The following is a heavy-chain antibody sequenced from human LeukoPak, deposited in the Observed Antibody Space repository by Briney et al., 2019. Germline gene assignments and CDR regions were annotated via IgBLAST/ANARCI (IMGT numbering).Heavy chain of an antibody. V-gene: IGHV3-23*01. CDR1: GFTFSSYD. CDR3: AKRGLAAALFR. D-gene: IGHD6-13*01. Sequence: GVFLRLSCAASGFTFSSYDMRWVRQAPGKGWVGVSDISGSGGIKYYADSVKGRFTVSRDNSKNTLYLQMKRLRAEDTAVYYCAKRGLAAALFRWGQGTLVTVSS. J-gene: IGHJ4*02. CDR2: ISGSGGIK.